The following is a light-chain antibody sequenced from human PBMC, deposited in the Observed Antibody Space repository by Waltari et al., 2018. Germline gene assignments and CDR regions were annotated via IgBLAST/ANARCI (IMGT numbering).Light chain of an antibody. Sequence: QSVLTQPPSASGTPGQRVTISCSGSSSNIGSNTVNWYQQLPGTAPKLLIYGNKRRPSGVPDRCSGSKSGTSASLAISGLQAEDEADYYCAAWDDSLNGVVFGGGTKLTVL. V-gene: IGLV1-44*01. CDR3: AAWDDSLNGVV. CDR1: SSNIGSNT. J-gene: IGLJ2*01. CDR2: GNK.